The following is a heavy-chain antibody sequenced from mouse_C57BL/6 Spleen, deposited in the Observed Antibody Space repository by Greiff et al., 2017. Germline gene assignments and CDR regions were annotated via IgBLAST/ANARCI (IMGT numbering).Heavy chain of an antibody. J-gene: IGHJ1*03. V-gene: IGHV1-64*01. CDR3: PITTVVATDWYFDV. CDR2: IHPNSGST. Sequence: QVQLQQPGAELVKPGASVKLSCKASGYTFTSYWMHWVKQRPGQGLEWIGMIHPNSGSTNYNEKFKSKATLTVDKSSSTAYMQLSSLTSEDSAVYYCPITTVVATDWYFDVWGTGTTVTVSS. CDR1: GYTFTSYW. D-gene: IGHD1-1*01.